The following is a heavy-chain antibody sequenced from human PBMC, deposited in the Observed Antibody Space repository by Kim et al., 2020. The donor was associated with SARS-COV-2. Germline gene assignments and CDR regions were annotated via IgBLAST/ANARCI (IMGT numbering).Heavy chain of an antibody. CDR3: TTGGQDYGDYGGDY. D-gene: IGHD4-17*01. V-gene: IGHV3-15*01. Sequence: AAPVKGRFTSSRDNSKNTLYLQMNSLKTEDTAVYYCTTGGQDYGDYGGDYWGQGTLVTVAS. J-gene: IGHJ4*02.